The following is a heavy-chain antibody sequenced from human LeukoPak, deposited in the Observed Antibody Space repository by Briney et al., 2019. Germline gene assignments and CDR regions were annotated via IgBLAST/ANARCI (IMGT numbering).Heavy chain of an antibody. Sequence: SETLSLTCAVYGGSFSGYYWSWIRQPPGKGLEWIGTIYYSGTTYYNPSLKSRVTISADTSKNHFSLKLSSVTAADTAVYYCARPGHSYYYMDVWGKGTTVTVSS. V-gene: IGHV4-34*01. CDR3: ARPGHSYYYMDV. J-gene: IGHJ6*03. D-gene: IGHD1-1*01. CDR1: GGSFSGYY. CDR2: IYYSGTT.